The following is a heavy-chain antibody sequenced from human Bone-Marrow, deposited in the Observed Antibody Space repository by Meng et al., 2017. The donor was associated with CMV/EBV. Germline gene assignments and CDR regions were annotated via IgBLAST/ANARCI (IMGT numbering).Heavy chain of an antibody. CDR2: VLYGGNT. V-gene: IGHV4-59*01. Sequence: SETLSLTCLVSGGSIRGYYWSWIRQSPGKGLEWIGDVLYGGNTNHNPSLKSRVSISADTSKKQFSLKLTSVSAADTAVYFCARGISSGNMFDPWGQGTLVTVSS. J-gene: IGHJ5*02. CDR1: GGSIRGYY. CDR3: ARGISSGNMFDP. D-gene: IGHD6-19*01.